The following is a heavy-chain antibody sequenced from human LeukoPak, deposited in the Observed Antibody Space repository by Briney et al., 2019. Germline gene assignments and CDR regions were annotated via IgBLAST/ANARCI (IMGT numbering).Heavy chain of an antibody. D-gene: IGHD6-13*01. J-gene: IGHJ4*02. V-gene: IGHV4-34*01. CDR2: INHSGST. Sequence: SETLSLTCAVYGGSFSSYYWSWIRQPPGKGLEWIGEINHSGSTNYNPSLKSRVTISVDTSKNQFSLKLSSVTAADTAVYYCARLVGAAAGRFDYWGQGTLVTVSS. CDR1: GGSFSSYY. CDR3: ARLVGAAAGRFDY.